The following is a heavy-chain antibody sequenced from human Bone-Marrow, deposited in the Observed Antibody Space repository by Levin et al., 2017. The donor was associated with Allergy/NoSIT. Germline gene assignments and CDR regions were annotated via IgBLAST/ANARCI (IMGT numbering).Heavy chain of an antibody. CDR2: ISSSARTI. CDR1: GFTFSSYE. Sequence: LSLTCAASGFTFSSYEMNWVRQAPGKGLEWVSYISSSARTIYYADSVKGRSTISRDNAKNSLYLQMNSLRAEDPAVYYCARQLWNFWSGYNDFDYWGQGTLVTVSS. J-gene: IGHJ4*02. CDR3: ARQLWNFWSGYNDFDY. D-gene: IGHD3-3*01. V-gene: IGHV3-48*03.